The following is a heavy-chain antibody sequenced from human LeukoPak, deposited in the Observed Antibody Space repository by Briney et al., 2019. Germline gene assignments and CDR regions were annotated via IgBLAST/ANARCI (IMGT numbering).Heavy chain of an antibody. D-gene: IGHD1-14*01. CDR1: GGSISSGGYY. Sequence: PSETLSLTCTVSGGSISSGGYYWSWIRQHPGKGLEWIGYIYYSGSTYYNPSLKSRVTISVDTSKNQFSLKLSSVTAADTAVYYCARGDPTTHYFDYWGQGTLVTVSS. CDR2: IYYSGST. CDR3: ARGDPTTHYFDY. V-gene: IGHV4-31*03. J-gene: IGHJ4*02.